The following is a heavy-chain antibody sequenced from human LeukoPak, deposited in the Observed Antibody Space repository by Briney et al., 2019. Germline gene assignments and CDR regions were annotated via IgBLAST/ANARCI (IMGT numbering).Heavy chain of an antibody. D-gene: IGHD6-13*01. V-gene: IGHV3-23*01. J-gene: IGHJ3*02. Sequence: GGSLRLSCAASGFTFSSYAMSWVRQAPGKGLEWVSAISGSGGSTYYADSVKGRFTIPRDNSKNTLYLQMNSLRAEDTAVYYCAKDGIAAAGLGSDAFDIWGQGTMVTVSS. CDR2: ISGSGGST. CDR1: GFTFSSYA. CDR3: AKDGIAAAGLGSDAFDI.